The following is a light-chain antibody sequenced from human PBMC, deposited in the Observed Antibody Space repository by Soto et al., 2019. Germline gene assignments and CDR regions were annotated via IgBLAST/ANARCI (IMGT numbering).Light chain of an antibody. CDR2: EVS. CDR3: SSYTNSNTLV. CDR1: SSDVGGYNF. V-gene: IGLV2-14*01. Sequence: QSVLTQPASVSGSPGQSITISCTGTSSDVGGYNFVSWYQQYPGKAPKLMIYEVSNRPSGVSNRFSGSKSGNTASLTISGLPAEDEADYYCSSYTNSNTLVFGGGTKLTVL. J-gene: IGLJ3*02.